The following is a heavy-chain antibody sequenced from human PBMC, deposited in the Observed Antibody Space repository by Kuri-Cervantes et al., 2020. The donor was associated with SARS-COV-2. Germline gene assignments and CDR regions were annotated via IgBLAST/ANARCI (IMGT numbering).Heavy chain of an antibody. CDR2: IRYDGSNK. J-gene: IGHJ4*02. D-gene: IGHD6-19*01. CDR3: ARLRSGWYNYFDY. V-gene: IGHV3-30*02. CDR1: GFTFSSYG. Sequence: GGSLRLSCAASGFTFSSYGMHWVRQAPGKGLEWVAFIRYDGSNKYYADSVKGRFTISRDNSKNTLYLQMNSLRAEDTAVYYCARLRSGWYNYFDYWGQGTLVTVSS.